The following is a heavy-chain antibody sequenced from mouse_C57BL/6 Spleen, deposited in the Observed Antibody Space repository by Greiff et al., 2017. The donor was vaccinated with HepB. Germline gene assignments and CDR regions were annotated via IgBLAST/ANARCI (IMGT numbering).Heavy chain of an antibody. V-gene: IGHV1-78*01. CDR1: GYTFTDHT. J-gene: IGHJ4*01. Sequence: QVQLKESDAELVKPGASVKISCKVSGYTFTDHTIHWMKQRPEQGLEWIGYIYPRDGSTKYNEKFKGKATLTADKSSSTAYMQLNSLKSEDSAVYFCAREGIYYDYARAMDYWGQGTSVTVSS. D-gene: IGHD2-4*01. CDR2: IYPRDGST. CDR3: AREGIYYDYARAMDY.